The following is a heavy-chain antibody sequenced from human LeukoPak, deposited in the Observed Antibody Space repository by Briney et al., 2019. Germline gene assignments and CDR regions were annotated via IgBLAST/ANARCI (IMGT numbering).Heavy chain of an antibody. V-gene: IGHV4-59*01. CDR3: ARAKGAAFDI. D-gene: IGHD3-16*01. CDR2: IYYSGST. J-gene: IGHJ3*02. Sequence: PSETLSLTCTVSGGSISSYYWSWIRQPPGKGLEWIGHIYYSGSTNYNPSLKSRVTISVDTSKNQFSLKLSSVTAADTAVYYCARAKGAAFDIWGQGTMVTVSS. CDR1: GGSISSYY.